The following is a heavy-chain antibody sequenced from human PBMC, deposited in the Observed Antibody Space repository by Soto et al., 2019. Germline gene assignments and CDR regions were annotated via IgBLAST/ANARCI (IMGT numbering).Heavy chain of an antibody. CDR2: IIPILGIA. Sequence: ASVKVSCKASGYTFTRSGISWVRQAPGQGLEWMGRIIPILGIANYAQKFQGRVTITADKSTSTAYMELSGLRSEDTAVYYCAREDIVVVVAATSYYYYGMDVWGQGTTVTVSS. CDR1: GYTFTRSG. V-gene: IGHV1-69*04. CDR3: AREDIVVVVAATSYYYYGMDV. J-gene: IGHJ6*02. D-gene: IGHD2-15*01.